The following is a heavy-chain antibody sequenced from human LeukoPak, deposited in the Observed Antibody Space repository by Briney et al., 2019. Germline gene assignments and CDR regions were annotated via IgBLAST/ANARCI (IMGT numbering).Heavy chain of an antibody. Sequence: SETLSLTCTVSGGSISSSSYYWGWIRQPPGKGLEWIGSMYYSGSTYYNPSLKSRVTISVDTSKNQFSLKLSSVTAADTAVYYCARQNIYCSRTGCYEVDWFDPWGQGTLVTVSS. V-gene: IGHV4-39*01. J-gene: IGHJ5*02. CDR3: ARQNIYCSRTGCYEVDWFDP. CDR1: GGSISSSSYY. CDR2: MYYSGST. D-gene: IGHD2-2*01.